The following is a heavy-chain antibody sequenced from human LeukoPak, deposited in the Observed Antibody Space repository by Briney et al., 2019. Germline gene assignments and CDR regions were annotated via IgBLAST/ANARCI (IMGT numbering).Heavy chain of an antibody. CDR2: IWYDGSNK. CDR3: ARGLRGHHFDY. CDR1: GFTFSSYG. D-gene: IGHD2-21*01. Sequence: GGSLRLSCAASGFTFSSYGMHWVCQAPGKGLEWVAVIWYDGSNKYYADSVKGRFTISRDNSKNTLYLQMNSLRAEDTAVYYCARGLRGHHFDYWGQGTLVTVSS. V-gene: IGHV3-33*08. J-gene: IGHJ4*02.